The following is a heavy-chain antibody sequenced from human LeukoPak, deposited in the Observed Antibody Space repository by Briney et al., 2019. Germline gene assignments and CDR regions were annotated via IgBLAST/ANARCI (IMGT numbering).Heavy chain of an antibody. J-gene: IGHJ4*02. CDR3: ARVTTMATGYFDY. CDR2: IYYSGST. CDR1: GGSVSSGSYY. D-gene: IGHD3-10*01. V-gene: IGHV4-61*01. Sequence: KPSETLSLTCTVSGGSVSSGSYYWSWIRQPPGKGLEWIGYIYYSGSTNYNPSLKSRVTISVDTSKNQFSLKLSSMTAADTAIYYCARVTTMATGYFDYWGQGTLVTVSS.